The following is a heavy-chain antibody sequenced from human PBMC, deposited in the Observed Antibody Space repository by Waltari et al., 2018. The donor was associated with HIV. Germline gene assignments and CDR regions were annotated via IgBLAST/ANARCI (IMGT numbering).Heavy chain of an antibody. J-gene: IGHJ4*02. D-gene: IGHD3-9*01. CDR3: ARDRHYDISTGSYFDY. CDR2: IKQDGSEK. CDR1: GFTLSSYW. V-gene: IGHV3-7*01. Sequence: EVQLVESGGGLVQPGGSLRLSCAASGFTLSSYWMSWVRQAPGKGLEWVANIKQDGSEKYYVDSVKGRFTISRDNAKNSLYLQMNSLRAEDTAVYYCARDRHYDISTGSYFDYWGQGTLVTVSS.